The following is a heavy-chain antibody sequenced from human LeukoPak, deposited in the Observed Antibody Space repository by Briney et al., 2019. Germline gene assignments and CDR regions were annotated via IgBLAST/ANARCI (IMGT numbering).Heavy chain of an antibody. V-gene: IGHV4-61*01. Sequence: SETLSLTCPVSGGSVSSGSYYWCWIRQPPGKGLEWIGGSTNYNPSLKSRVTISVDTSKNQFSLKLNSVTAADTAVYYCARADLRAVDYWGQGTLVTVSS. CDR1: GGSVSSGSYY. CDR3: ARADLRAVDY. CDR2: GST. J-gene: IGHJ4*02.